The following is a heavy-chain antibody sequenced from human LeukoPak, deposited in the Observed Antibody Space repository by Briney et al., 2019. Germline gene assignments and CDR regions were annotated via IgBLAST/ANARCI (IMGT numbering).Heavy chain of an antibody. D-gene: IGHD3-10*01. CDR2: IKSEIKDGTT. V-gene: IGHV3-15*01. CDR3: ARPWFGESRDGLDI. CDR1: GFTLTIDF. J-gene: IGHJ3*02. Sequence: GGSLRLSCAPSGFTLTIDFMTWVRQAPGKGLEWVGRIKSEIKDGTTEHAASVKGRFAISRDESTNTLFLQMNSLRNEHTAGYYCARPWFGESRDGLDIWGRGSMVVVSS.